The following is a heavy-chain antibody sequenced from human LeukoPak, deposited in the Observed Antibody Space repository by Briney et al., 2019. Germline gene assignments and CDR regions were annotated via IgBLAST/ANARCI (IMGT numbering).Heavy chain of an antibody. CDR3: ARDSGHDAFDI. CDR2: INRSGST. CDR1: GFTVSTNY. J-gene: IGHJ3*02. Sequence: GGSLRLSCAASGFTVSTNYVSWVRQAPGKGLEWVSVINRSGSTYYADSVKGRFSISRDNSKNTLYLQMNRLRAEDTAVYYCARDSGHDAFDIWGQGTMVTVPS. V-gene: IGHV3-53*01.